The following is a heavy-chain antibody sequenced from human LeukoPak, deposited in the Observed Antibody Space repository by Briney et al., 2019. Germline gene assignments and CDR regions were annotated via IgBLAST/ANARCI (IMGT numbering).Heavy chain of an antibody. CDR3: VRDRGYSTYDY. CDR1: GFTFSDYY. CDR2: IKEDGGEI. Sequence: PGGSLRLSCAASGFTFSDYYMSWIRQAPGKGLEWVANIKEDGGEINYVDSVKGRFTISRDNARNSLYLQMNSLRAEDTAVYYCVRDRGYSTYDYWGQGTLASVSS. V-gene: IGHV3-7*01. J-gene: IGHJ4*02. D-gene: IGHD2-15*01.